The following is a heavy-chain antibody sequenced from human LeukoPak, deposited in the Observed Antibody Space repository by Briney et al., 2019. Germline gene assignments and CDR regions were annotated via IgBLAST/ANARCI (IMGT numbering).Heavy chain of an antibody. CDR1: GYSFTSYW. V-gene: IGHV5-51*01. J-gene: IGHJ5*02. CDR2: IYPGDSDT. CDR3: ARHPYCGGDCGDNWFDP. Sequence: KPGESLKISCKGSGYSFTSYWIGWVRQMPGEGLEWMGIIYPGDSDTRYSPSFQGQVTISADKSISTAYLQWSSLKASDTAMYYCARHPYCGGDCGDNWFDPWGQGTLVTVSS. D-gene: IGHD2-21*02.